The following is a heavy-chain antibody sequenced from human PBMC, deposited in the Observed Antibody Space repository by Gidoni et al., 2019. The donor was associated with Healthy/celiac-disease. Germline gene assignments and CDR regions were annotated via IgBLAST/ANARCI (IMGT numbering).Heavy chain of an antibody. V-gene: IGHV4-34*01. CDR2: LNHSGST. Sequence: QVQLQQWGAGLLKPSETLSLTCAVYGRSFSGYYWGWIRQHPGKGLEWIGELNHSGSTNYNPARKSRVTISVDTSKNQFSRKLSSVTAADTAVYYCARGGLGLRYFDWSPDWFDPWGQGTLVTVSS. D-gene: IGHD3-9*01. J-gene: IGHJ5*02. CDR3: ARGGLGLRYFDWSPDWFDP. CDR1: GRSFSGYY.